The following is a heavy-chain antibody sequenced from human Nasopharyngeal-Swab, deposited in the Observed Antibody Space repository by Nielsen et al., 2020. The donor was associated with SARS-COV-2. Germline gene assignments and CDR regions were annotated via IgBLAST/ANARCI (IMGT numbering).Heavy chain of an antibody. J-gene: IGHJ4*02. CDR1: GLTFSNYA. Sequence: RGSLRLSCAASGLTFSNYAMSWVRQAPGKGLEWVSAISGSGGSTYYADSVKGRFTISRDNSKNTLYLQMNSLRAEDTAVYYCAKDARYDFWSGYYFDYWGQGTLVTVSS. D-gene: IGHD3-3*01. V-gene: IGHV3-23*01. CDR2: ISGSGGST. CDR3: AKDARYDFWSGYYFDY.